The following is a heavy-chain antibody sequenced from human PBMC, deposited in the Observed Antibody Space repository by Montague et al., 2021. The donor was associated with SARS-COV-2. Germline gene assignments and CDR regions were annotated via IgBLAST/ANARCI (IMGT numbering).Heavy chain of an antibody. Sequence: PALVKPTQTLTLTCTFSGFSLSTSGMCVSWIRQPPGKAREWLALIDWGDDKYYSTSLKTRLTISKDTSKNQVVLTMTNMDPVDTATYYCARRRYGSGSYYLDSWGQGTLATVSS. CDR2: IDWGDDK. D-gene: IGHD3-10*01. V-gene: IGHV2-70*01. CDR1: GFSLSTSGMC. J-gene: IGHJ4*02. CDR3: ARRRYGSGSYYLDS.